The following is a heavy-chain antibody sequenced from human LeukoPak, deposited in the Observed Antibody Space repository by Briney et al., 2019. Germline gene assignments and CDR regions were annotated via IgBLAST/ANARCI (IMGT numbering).Heavy chain of an antibody. D-gene: IGHD2-2*01. Sequence: GGSLRLSCAASTFTLSNYWMAWVRQAPGKGLEWVANIKTDGSEKYYLDSVKDRFTISRDNNKNSLYLQMNSLRVEDTAVYYCARSPALMAYFDFWGQGTLVAASS. CDR1: TFTLSNYW. CDR2: IKTDGSEK. V-gene: IGHV3-7*01. J-gene: IGHJ4*02. CDR3: ARSPALMAYFDF.